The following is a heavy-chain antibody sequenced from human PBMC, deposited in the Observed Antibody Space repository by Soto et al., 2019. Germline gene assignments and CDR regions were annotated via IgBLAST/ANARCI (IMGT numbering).Heavy chain of an antibody. D-gene: IGHD6-13*01. J-gene: IGHJ4*02. V-gene: IGHV2-70*12. CDR2: LDSSGDT. CDR3: ALSPLYIAAAIGTVYFDY. CDR1: GFSLTTEGKC. Sequence: SGPTLVNPTPTPTMTSTFAGFSLTTEGKCVTCIRKPPGGALAWLGLLDSSGDTWYSTSLETRLTISTDTSENQIVLTMTNTDPVDTATYFCALSPLYIAAAIGTVYFDYWGQGIQVSVS.